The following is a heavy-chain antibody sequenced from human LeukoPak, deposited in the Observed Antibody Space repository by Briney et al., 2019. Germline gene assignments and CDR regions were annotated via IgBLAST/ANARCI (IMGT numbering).Heavy chain of an antibody. CDR3: ARAEQQLMLADYFDY. Sequence: SVKVSCKASGYTFTSYAISWVRQAPGQGLEWMGGIIPIFGTANYAQKFQGRVTITADKSTSTAYMELSSLRSEDTAVYYCARAEQQLMLADYFDYWGQGTLVTVSS. CDR2: IIPIFGTA. CDR1: GYTFTSYA. J-gene: IGHJ4*02. V-gene: IGHV1-69*06. D-gene: IGHD6-13*01.